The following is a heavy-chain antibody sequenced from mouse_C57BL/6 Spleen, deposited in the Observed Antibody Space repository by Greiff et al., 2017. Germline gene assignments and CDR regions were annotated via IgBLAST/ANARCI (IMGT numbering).Heavy chain of an antibody. Sequence: VQLQQSGPGLVKPSQSLSLTCSVTGFSFTSGYFWNCIRPFPGNKLEWMCFISYDGSNNYNPSLKNRISITRDTSKNQFFLKLNSVTTENTATYYCAKTAQAPYAYWGQGTLVTVSA. CDR3: AKTAQAPYAY. D-gene: IGHD3-2*02. V-gene: IGHV3-6*01. CDR1: GFSFTSGYF. J-gene: IGHJ3*01. CDR2: ISYDGSN.